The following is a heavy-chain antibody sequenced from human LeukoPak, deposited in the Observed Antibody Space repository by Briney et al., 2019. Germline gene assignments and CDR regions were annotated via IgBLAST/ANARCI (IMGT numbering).Heavy chain of an antibody. CDR3: AHRGNYYTSGSFDY. J-gene: IGHJ4*02. V-gene: IGHV2-5*01. CDR2: LYWNDDK. CDR1: GFSLSTNAVG. Sequence: ESGPTLVKPTQTLTLTCAFSGFSLSTNAVGVGWIRQPPGKALEWLALLYWNDDKRYSPSLKTRLTITKDTSNNKVVLTMTNMDPVDTATYYCAHRGNYYTSGSFDYWGQGTLVTVSS. D-gene: IGHD3-10*01.